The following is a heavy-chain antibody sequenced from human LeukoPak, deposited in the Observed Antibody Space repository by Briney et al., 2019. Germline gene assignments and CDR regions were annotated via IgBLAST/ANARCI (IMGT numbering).Heavy chain of an antibody. Sequence: SVTVSCKASGGTFSSYAISWVRQAPGQGLEWMGGIIPIFGTANYAQKFQGRVTITTDESTSTAYMELSSLRSEDTAVYYCAREVQDIVVVPAARNYYYYYMDVWGKGTTVTVSS. V-gene: IGHV1-69*05. CDR3: AREVQDIVVVPAARNYYYYYMDV. J-gene: IGHJ6*03. CDR2: IIPIFGTA. CDR1: GGTFSSYA. D-gene: IGHD2-2*01.